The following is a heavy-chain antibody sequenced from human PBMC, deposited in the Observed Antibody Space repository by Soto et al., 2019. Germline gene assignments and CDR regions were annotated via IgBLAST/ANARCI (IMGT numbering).Heavy chain of an antibody. Sequence: LXVSCAASLFTFSIYSINWVRQAPGKWLEWVSSISSSSSYIYYADSVKGRFTISRDNAKNSLYLQMNSLRAEDTAVYYCARVPSVSDYYYYYGMDVWGQGTTVTVSS. V-gene: IGHV3-21*01. CDR3: ARVPSVSDYYYYYGMDV. CDR2: ISSSSSYI. CDR1: LFTFSIYS. J-gene: IGHJ6*02.